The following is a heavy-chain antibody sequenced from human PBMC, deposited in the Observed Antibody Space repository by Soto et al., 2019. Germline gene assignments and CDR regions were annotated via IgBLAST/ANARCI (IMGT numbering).Heavy chain of an antibody. J-gene: IGHJ6*02. V-gene: IGHV2-26*01. CDR3: ARIGCIATRPCRYGMDV. Sequence: VSGPALVNPXETLTLTCTVSGFSLSNARMGVSWIRQPPGKALEWLAHIFSNDEKSYSTSLKSRLTISKDTSKSQVVLTMTNMDPVDTATYYCARIGCIATRPCRYGMDVWGQGTTVTVSS. D-gene: IGHD6-6*01. CDR2: IFSNDEK. CDR1: GFSLSNARMG.